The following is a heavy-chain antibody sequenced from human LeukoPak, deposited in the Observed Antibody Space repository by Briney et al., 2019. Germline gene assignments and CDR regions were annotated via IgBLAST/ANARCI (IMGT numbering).Heavy chain of an antibody. CDR3: AKEYLATVVYYGMDV. CDR1: GFTFSSYG. Sequence: GGSLRLSCAASGFTFSSYGMHWVRQAPGKGLEWVAVISYDGSNKYYADSVKGRFTISRDNSKNTLYLQMNSLRAEDTAVYYCAKEYLATVVYYGMDVWGQGTTVTVSS. V-gene: IGHV3-30*18. CDR2: ISYDGSNK. J-gene: IGHJ6*02. D-gene: IGHD4-17*01.